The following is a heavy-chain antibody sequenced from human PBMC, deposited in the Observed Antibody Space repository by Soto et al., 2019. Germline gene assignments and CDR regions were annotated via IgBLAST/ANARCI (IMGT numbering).Heavy chain of an antibody. V-gene: IGHV3-30-3*01. CDR1: GFPFSSYA. D-gene: IGHD6-13*01. CDR2: ISYDGSNK. CDR3: ASAPYSSSWAYFDY. J-gene: IGHJ4*02. Sequence: GGSLRLSCASSGFPFSSYAMHWVRQAPGKGLEWVAVISYDGSNKYYADSVKGRFTISRDNSKNTLYLQMNSLRAEDTAVYYCASAPYSSSWAYFDYWGQGTLVTVSS.